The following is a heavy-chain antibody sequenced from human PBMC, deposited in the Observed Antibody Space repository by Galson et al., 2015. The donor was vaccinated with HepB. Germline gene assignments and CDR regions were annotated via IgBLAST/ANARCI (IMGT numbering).Heavy chain of an antibody. CDR1: GFSLSTSGMC. J-gene: IGHJ6*02. CDR2: IDWDDDK. V-gene: IGHV2-70*01. Sequence: PALVKPTQTLTLTCTFSGFSLSTSGMCVSWIRQPPGKALEWLALIDWDDDKYYSTSLKTRLTISKDTSKNQVVLTMTNMDPVDTATYYCARTLRQGDYYYGMDVWGQGTTVTVSS. CDR3: ARTLRQGDYYYGMDV.